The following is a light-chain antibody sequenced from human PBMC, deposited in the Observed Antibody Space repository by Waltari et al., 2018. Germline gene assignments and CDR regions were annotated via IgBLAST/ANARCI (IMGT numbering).Light chain of an antibody. CDR3: LSAYSGGSQGV. CDR1: ALPKQY. J-gene: IGLJ2*01. CDR2: KDT. V-gene: IGLV3-25*03. Sequence: SYELTQPPSVSVSPGQTAKIPCSGDALPKQYTYWYQQKPGQAPLLVIYKDTERPSGIPERFSGSSSGTTVTLTISGVHAEDEADYYCLSAYSGGSQGVFGGGTKLTVL.